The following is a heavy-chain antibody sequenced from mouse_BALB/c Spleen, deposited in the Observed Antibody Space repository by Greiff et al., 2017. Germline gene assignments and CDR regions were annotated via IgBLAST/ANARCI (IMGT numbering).Heavy chain of an antibody. J-gene: IGHJ3*01. CDR3: ASLITTATPFAY. V-gene: IGHV5-9-4*01. CDR1: GFTFSSYA. Sequence: EVMLVESGGGLVKPGGSLKLSCAASGFTFSSYAMSWVRQSPEKRLVWVAEISSGGSYTYYPDTVTGRFTISRDNAKNTLYLEMSSLRSEDTAMYYCASLITTATPFAYWGQGTLVTVSA. D-gene: IGHD1-2*01. CDR2: ISSGGSYT.